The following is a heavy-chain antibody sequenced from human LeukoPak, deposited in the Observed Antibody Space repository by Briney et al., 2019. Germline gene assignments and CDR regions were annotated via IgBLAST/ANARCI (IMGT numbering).Heavy chain of an antibody. J-gene: IGHJ4*02. CDR2: INPNSGGT. D-gene: IGHD2-21*02. CDR3: ARVTAYCGGDCYSPFDY. V-gene: IGHV1-2*06. CDR1: GYTFTGYY. Sequence: ASVKVSCKASGYTFTGYYMHWVRQAPGQGLEWMGRINPNSGGTNYAQKFQGRVTMTRDTSISTAYMELSRLRSDDTAVYYCARVTAYCGGDCYSPFDYWGQGTLVTVSS.